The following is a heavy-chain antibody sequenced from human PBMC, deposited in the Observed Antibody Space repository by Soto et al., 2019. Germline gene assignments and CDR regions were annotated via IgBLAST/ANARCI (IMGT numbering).Heavy chain of an antibody. CDR2: IVVGSGNT. CDR1: GLSFTNSA. Sequence: SVKGSCKASGLSFTNSALQLVRQARGQRLEWIGWIVVGSGNTNYAQKFQERVTITTDMSTNTAYMELSSLRSDDTAVYYCVAAPVGALGYWGQGTPVTVSS. V-gene: IGHV1-58*01. D-gene: IGHD1-26*01. CDR3: VAAPVGALGY. J-gene: IGHJ4*02.